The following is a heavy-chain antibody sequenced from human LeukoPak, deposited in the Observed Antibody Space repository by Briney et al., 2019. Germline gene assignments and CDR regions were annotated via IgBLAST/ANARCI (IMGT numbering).Heavy chain of an antibody. Sequence: SETLSLTCTDSGGSISSYYWSWIRQPPGKGLEWIGYIYYSGSTNYNPSLKSRVTISVDTSKNQFSPKLSSVTAADTAVYYCARSGGLTAMVFYWGQGTLVTVSS. D-gene: IGHD2-21*02. CDR2: IYYSGST. CDR1: GGSISSYY. CDR3: ARSGGLTAMVFY. V-gene: IGHV4-59*01. J-gene: IGHJ4*02.